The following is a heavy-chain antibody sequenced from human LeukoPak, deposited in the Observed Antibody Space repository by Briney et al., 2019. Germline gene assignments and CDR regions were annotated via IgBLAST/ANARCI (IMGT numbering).Heavy chain of an antibody. V-gene: IGHV1-18*01. CDR2: ISAYNGNT. Sequence: ASVKVSCKASGYTFTSYGISWVRQAPGQGLEWMGWISAYNGNTNYAQKLQGRVTMTTDTSTSTAYMELRSLRSDDTAVYYCARDQELLGVGATNFDYWGQGTLVTVSS. J-gene: IGHJ4*02. CDR3: ARDQELLGVGATNFDY. D-gene: IGHD1-26*01. CDR1: GYTFTSYG.